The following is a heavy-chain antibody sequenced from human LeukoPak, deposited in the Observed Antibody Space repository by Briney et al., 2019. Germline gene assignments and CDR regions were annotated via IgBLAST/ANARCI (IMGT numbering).Heavy chain of an antibody. D-gene: IGHD3-10*01. CDR3: ASSYFGSGSPNWFDP. J-gene: IGHJ5*02. V-gene: IGHV4-34*01. CDR2: INHSGST. CDR1: GGSFSGYY. Sequence: SETLSLTCAVYGGSFSGYYWSWIRQPPGKGLEWIGEINHSGSTNYNPSLKSRVTISVDTSKNQFSLKLSSVTAADTAVYYCASSYFGSGSPNWFDPWGQGTLVTVSS.